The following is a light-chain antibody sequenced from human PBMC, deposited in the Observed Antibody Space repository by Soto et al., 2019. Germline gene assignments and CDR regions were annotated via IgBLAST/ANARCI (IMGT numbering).Light chain of an antibody. CDR1: QSVPSY. CDR3: QQRNAWPRNT. J-gene: IGKJ2*01. Sequence: EIVLTQFPATLSLSPGDRATLSCRASQSVPSYLAWYQQKPGQAPRLLVYDISNRATGIPARFTGSGSGTDVTLTISSREPEDSAVYYCQQRNAWPRNTFGQGTKLQI. V-gene: IGKV3-11*01. CDR2: DIS.